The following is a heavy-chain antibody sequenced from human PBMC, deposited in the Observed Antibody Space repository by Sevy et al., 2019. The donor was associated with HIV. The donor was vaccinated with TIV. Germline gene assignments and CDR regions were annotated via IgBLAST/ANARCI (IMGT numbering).Heavy chain of an antibody. Sequence: GGSLRLSCAASGFTFNNYVMNWVRQAPGKGLEWVSVISHGGGTTYYADSVKGRFTISRDDSKDKVYLEMNSLRAEDTAVYYCARRYLPSAPPALDYWGQGTLVTVSS. J-gene: IGHJ4*02. V-gene: IGHV3-23*01. CDR3: ARRYLPSAPPALDY. D-gene: IGHD2-2*01. CDR2: ISHGGGTT. CDR1: GFTFNNYV.